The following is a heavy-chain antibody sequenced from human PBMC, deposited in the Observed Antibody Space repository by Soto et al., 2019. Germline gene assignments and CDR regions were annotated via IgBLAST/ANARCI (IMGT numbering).Heavy chain of an antibody. CDR2: ISAYNGNT. CDR1: GYTFTSYG. J-gene: IGHJ6*02. Sequence: QVQLVQSGAEVKRPGASVKVSCKASGYTFTSYGISWVRQAPGQGLEWMGWISAYNGNTNYGQKFQGRVTMTTDTSTSTAYMELRSLRSDDTAVYYCAREGRKCSSTSCYYGMDVWGQGTTVTVSS. D-gene: IGHD2-2*01. CDR3: AREGRKCSSTSCYYGMDV. V-gene: IGHV1-18*01.